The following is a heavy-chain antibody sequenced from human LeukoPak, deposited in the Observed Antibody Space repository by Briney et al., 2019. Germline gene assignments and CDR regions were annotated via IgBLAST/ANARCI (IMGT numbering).Heavy chain of an antibody. V-gene: IGHV4-59*08. D-gene: IGHD6-6*01. J-gene: IGHJ6*03. CDR1: GGSITNYY. Sequence: SETLSLTCTVSGGSITNYYWSYIRQPPGKGLEWIGYVFSSGSANYNPSLKSRVTISVDTSKNQFPLKLSSMTAADTAVYYCARWSGSVTARNYYYYMDVWGEGTTVTVSS. CDR3: ARWSGSVTARNYYYYMDV. CDR2: VFSSGSA.